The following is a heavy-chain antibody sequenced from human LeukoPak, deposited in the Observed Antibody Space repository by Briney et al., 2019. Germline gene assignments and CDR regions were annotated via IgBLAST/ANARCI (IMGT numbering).Heavy chain of an antibody. CDR2: INHGGNT. D-gene: IGHD6-13*01. J-gene: IGHJ6*03. V-gene: IGHV4-34*01. CDR3: ARVAYSSPRNHYYSYHYMDV. CDR1: GGSFNNYF. Sequence: SETLSLTCAVYGGSFNNYFWSWLRQPPGKGLEWLGDINHGGNTIYNPSLKSRVAISVDTSKNQFSLKMTSVTATDTAAYYCARVAYSSPRNHYYSYHYMDVWGKGTTVTVSS.